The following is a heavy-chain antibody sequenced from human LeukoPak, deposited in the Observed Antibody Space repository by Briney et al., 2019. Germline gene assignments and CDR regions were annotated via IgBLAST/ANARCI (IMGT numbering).Heavy chain of an antibody. CDR3: VRDTMHYDILTGHDLHAFDI. Sequence: GGSLRLSCAASGFNFDDYAMTWVRQGPGKGLEWVSGINWNGGSTGYADSVKGRFTISRDNAKNSLYLQMNSLRTEDTALYYCVRDTMHYDILTGHDLHAFDIWGQGTMVTVSS. D-gene: IGHD3-9*01. CDR1: GFNFDDYA. CDR2: INWNGGST. V-gene: IGHV3-20*04. J-gene: IGHJ3*02.